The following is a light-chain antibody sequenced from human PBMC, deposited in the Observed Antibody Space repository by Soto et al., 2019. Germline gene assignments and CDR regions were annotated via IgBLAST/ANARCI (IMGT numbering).Light chain of an antibody. V-gene: IGKV3-15*01. J-gene: IGKJ4*01. CDR2: DTY. CDR1: QSVGTT. Sequence: EIVLTQSPAALSVSPGERATLSCWASQSVGTTLNWYQQKPGQAPRLLIYDTYIRATGIPARFSGSGSGTEFTLTIASLQSEDFGVYYCRRFNRWPLAFGGGTKVDI. CDR3: RRFNRWPLA.